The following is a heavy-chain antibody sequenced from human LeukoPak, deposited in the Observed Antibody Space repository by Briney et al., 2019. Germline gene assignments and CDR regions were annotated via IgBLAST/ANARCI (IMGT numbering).Heavy chain of an antibody. Sequence: GSLRLSCAASGFTFSSYAMHWVRQGPGKGLEWVAVISYDGSNKYYADSVKGRFTISRDNSKNTLYLQMNSLRAEDTAVYYCARVRGVWGDTTVGYWGQGTLVTVSS. J-gene: IGHJ4*02. D-gene: IGHD4-11*01. CDR2: ISYDGSNK. CDR1: GFTFSSYA. CDR3: ARVRGVWGDTTVGY. V-gene: IGHV3-30-3*01.